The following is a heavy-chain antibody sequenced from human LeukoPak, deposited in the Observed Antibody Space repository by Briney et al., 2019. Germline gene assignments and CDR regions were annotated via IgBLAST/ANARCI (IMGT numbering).Heavy chain of an antibody. Sequence: PSETLSLTCTVSGGSISSGGYSWSWIRQHPGKGLEWIGYIYYSGSTYYNPSLKSRVTISVDTSKNQFSLKLSSVTAADTAVYYCARVELITIFGVVIPDAFDIWGQGTMVTVSS. CDR1: GGSISSGGYS. V-gene: IGHV4-31*03. J-gene: IGHJ3*02. CDR3: ARVELITIFGVVIPDAFDI. CDR2: IYYSGST. D-gene: IGHD3-3*01.